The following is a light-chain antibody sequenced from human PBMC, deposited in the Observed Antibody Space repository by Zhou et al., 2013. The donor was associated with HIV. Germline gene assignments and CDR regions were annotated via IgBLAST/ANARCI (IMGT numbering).Light chain of an antibody. Sequence: DIVLTQSPATLSLSPGERATLSCRASQTVTSAYLVWYQHKSGQAPRLLIYGASSRATNTPARFTASGSGAEFTLVINNLQSEDFAVYYCQQYNNWPMYTFGQGTRLDIK. J-gene: IGKJ2*01. V-gene: IGKV3-15*01. CDR1: QTVTSAY. CDR3: QQYNNWPMYT. CDR2: GAS.